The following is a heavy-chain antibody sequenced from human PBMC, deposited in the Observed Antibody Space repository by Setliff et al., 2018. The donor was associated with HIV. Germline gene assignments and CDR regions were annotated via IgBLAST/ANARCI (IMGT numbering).Heavy chain of an antibody. CDR2: IYYSGST. CDR3: ARAVYYFDF. CDR1: DDFITSYY. Sequence: KASETLSLTCTVSDDFITSYYWSWIRQPPGKGLEWIGYIYYSGSTNYNPSLKSRVTISLDMSTSQFSLRLSSVTAADTAVYYCARAVYYFDFWGQGTLVTVSS. J-gene: IGHJ4*02. V-gene: IGHV4-59*01. D-gene: IGHD1-20*01.